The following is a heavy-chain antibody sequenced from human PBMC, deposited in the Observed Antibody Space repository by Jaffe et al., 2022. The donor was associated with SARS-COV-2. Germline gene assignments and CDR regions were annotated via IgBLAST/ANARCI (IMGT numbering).Heavy chain of an antibody. CDR3: AKGAIMITFGGVIAY. J-gene: IGHJ4*02. CDR2: ISYDGSNK. CDR1: GFTFSSYG. Sequence: QVQLVESGGGVVQPGRSLRLSCAASGFTFSSYGMHWVRQAPGKGLEWVAVISYDGSNKYYADSVKGRFTISRDNSKNTLYLQMNSLRAEDTAVYYCAKGAIMITFGGVIAYWGQGTLVTVSS. D-gene: IGHD3-16*02. V-gene: IGHV3-30*18.